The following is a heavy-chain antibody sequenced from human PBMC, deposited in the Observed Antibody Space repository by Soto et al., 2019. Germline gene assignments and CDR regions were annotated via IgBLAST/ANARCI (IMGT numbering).Heavy chain of an antibody. CDR1: GGSISSYY. Sequence: QVQLQESGPGLVKPSETLSLTCTVSGGSISSYYWSWIRQPPGKGLEWIGYIYYSGSTNYNPSLKSRVTISVDTSKNQFSLKLSSVTAADTAVYYCARGDTDAFDIWGQGTMVTVSS. CDR2: IYYSGST. V-gene: IGHV4-59*01. CDR3: ARGDTDAFDI. J-gene: IGHJ3*02. D-gene: IGHD5-18*01.